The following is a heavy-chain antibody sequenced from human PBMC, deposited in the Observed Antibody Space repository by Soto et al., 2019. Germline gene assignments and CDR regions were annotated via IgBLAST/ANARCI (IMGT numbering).Heavy chain of an antibody. J-gene: IGHJ4*02. CDR3: ARAGVSGWYFDY. V-gene: IGHV4-59*01. Sequence: WTWIRQPPGKGLEWVGTISYSGTTNYSPSLKSRLTISVDTSENQFSLTLTSVTAADTAVYYCARAGVSGWYFDYWGQGTQLTVSS. CDR2: ISYSGTT. D-gene: IGHD6-19*01.